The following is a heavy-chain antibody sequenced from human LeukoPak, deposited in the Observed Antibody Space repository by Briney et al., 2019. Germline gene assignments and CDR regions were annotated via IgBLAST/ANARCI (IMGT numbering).Heavy chain of an antibody. J-gene: IGHJ4*02. CDR2: IYSGGSE. V-gene: IGHV3-66*01. CDR1: GFSVSSNY. CDR3: ARDMAGDYYDSGSYGYFDY. D-gene: IGHD3-22*01. Sequence: PGGSLRLSCAASGFSVSSNYMSWVRQAPGRGLEWVSVIYSGGSEYYADSVKGRFSISRDNFKNRLYLQMNSLRAEDTAVYYCARDMAGDYYDSGSYGYFDYWGQGTLVTDSS.